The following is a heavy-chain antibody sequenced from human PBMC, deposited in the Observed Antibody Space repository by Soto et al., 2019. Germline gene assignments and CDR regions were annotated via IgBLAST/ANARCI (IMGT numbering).Heavy chain of an antibody. J-gene: IGHJ6*02. CDR3: ARDMGSNLSFRPPRGMDV. V-gene: IGHV4-30-4*02. CDR2: IYYSGST. Sequence: WIRQPPGKGLEWIGYIYYSGSTYYNPSLKSRVPISVDTSKNQFSLKLRSVTAADTAGSYCARDMGSNLSFRPPRGMDVWRQGTTVTVSS. D-gene: IGHD3-10*01.